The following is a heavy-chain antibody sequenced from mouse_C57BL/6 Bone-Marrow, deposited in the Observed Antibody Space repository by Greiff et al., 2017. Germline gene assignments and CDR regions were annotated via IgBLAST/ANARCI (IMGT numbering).Heavy chain of an antibody. V-gene: IGHV1-59*01. Sequence: QVQLQQPGAELVRPGTSVKLSCKASGYTFTSYWMHWVKQRPGQGLEWIGVIDPSDSYTNYNQKFKGKATLTVDTSSSTAYMQLSSLTSEDSAVYYCARGYDHEDYWGQGTTLTVSS. CDR1: GYTFTSYW. D-gene: IGHD2-4*01. CDR3: ARGYDHEDY. CDR2: IDPSDSYT. J-gene: IGHJ2*01.